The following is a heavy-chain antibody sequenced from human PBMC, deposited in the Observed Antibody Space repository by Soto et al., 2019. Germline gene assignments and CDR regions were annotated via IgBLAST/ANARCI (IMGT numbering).Heavy chain of an antibody. Sequence: GASLRLSSAASGLTFSTYSMNWVRQAPGKGLEWVSSISDSSSYIYYADSVKGRFTISRDNAKNSLYLQMNSLRAEDTAVYYCARYDSSGYYWPYYYYGMDVWGQGT. J-gene: IGHJ6*02. CDR2: ISDSSSYI. CDR3: ARYDSSGYYWPYYYYGMDV. D-gene: IGHD3-22*01. V-gene: IGHV3-21*01. CDR1: GLTFSTYS.